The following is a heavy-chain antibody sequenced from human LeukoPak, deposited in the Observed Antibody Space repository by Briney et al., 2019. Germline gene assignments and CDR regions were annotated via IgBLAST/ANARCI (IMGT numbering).Heavy chain of an antibody. Sequence: ASVRVSCKASGYTFTSYDINWVRQATGQGLEWMGWMNPNSGNTGYAQKFQGRVTITRNTSISTAYTELSSLRSEDTAVYYCAREATHSAFDIWGQGTMVTVSS. CDR3: AREATHSAFDI. J-gene: IGHJ3*02. CDR1: GYTFTSYD. V-gene: IGHV1-8*03. CDR2: MNPNSGNT.